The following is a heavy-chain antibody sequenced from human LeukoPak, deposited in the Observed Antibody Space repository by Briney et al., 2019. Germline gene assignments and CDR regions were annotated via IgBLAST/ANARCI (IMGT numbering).Heavy chain of an antibody. CDR2: IYYSGST. V-gene: IGHV4-39*07. CDR3: TRGTGFGLVDY. J-gene: IGHJ4*02. Sequence: SETLSLTCTVSGGSISSYYWGWIRQPPGKGLEWIGSIYYSGSTCYNASLKSRVTISLDASSNQFSLKLNSVTAADTAMYYCTRGTGFGLVDYWGQGTLVTVSS. D-gene: IGHD3-3*01. CDR1: GGSISSYY.